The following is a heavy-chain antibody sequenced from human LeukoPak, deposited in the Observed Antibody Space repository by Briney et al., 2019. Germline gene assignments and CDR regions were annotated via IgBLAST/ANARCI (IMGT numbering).Heavy chain of an antibody. CDR3: ARLWRSSGYYYGTFDY. V-gene: IGHV4-38-2*01. J-gene: IGHJ4*02. D-gene: IGHD3-22*01. CDR1: GYSISSGYY. CDR2: IYHSGST. Sequence: PSETLSLTCAVSGYSISSGYYWGWIRQPPGKGLEWIGSIYHSGSTYYNPSLKSRVTISVDTSKNQFSLKLSSVIAADTAVYYCARLWRSSGYYYGTFDYWGQGTLVTVSS.